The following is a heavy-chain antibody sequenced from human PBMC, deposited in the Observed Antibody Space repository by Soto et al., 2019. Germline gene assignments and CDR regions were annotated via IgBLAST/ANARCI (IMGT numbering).Heavy chain of an antibody. J-gene: IGHJ4*02. V-gene: IGHV3-30*18. D-gene: IGHD3-22*01. CDR1: GFTFSSYG. CDR3: AKDYDSSGYSYFYN. CDR2: ISYDGSNK. Sequence: GGSLRLSCAASGFTFSSYGMHWVRQAPGKGLEWVAVISYDGSNKYYADSVKGRSTISRDNSKNTLYLQMNSLRAEDTAVYYCAKDYDSSGYSYFYNLAQGAL.